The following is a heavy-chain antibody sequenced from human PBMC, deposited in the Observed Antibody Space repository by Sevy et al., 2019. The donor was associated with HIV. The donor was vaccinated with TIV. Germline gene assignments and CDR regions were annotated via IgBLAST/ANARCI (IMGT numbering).Heavy chain of an antibody. Sequence: SETLSLTCTVSGGSISSSSIYWGWFRQSPGKGLDYIGSIFHSGDTYYNPSLKSRVTISVDTSKNQFSLKMTSVTAADTAVYYCGRHFCRNGMDVWGQGTTVTVS. CDR1: GGSISSSSIY. J-gene: IGHJ6*02. V-gene: IGHV4-39*01. D-gene: IGHD3-3*01. CDR2: IFHSGDT. CDR3: GRHFCRNGMDV.